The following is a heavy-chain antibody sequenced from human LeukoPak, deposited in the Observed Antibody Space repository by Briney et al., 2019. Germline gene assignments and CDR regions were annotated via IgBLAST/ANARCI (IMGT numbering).Heavy chain of an antibody. D-gene: IGHD3-10*01. V-gene: IGHV5-51*01. J-gene: IGHJ4*02. Sequence: GESLRISCEASGYSFTTYWIGWVREMPGKGLEWMGIIYPGDSDTRYSPSLADEVRLATDKSISTAYLQWSSLKASDTAMYYCARQHGSGSYYSRAIDYWGQGTLVTVSS. CDR1: GYSFTTYW. CDR2: IYPGDSDT. CDR3: ARQHGSGSYYSRAIDY.